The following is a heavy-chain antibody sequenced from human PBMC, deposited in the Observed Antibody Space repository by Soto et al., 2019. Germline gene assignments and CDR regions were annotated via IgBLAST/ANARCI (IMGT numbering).Heavy chain of an antibody. J-gene: IGHJ4*02. CDR2: IYYSGST. CDR3: ARDVVYYDSSGYYHYFDY. D-gene: IGHD3-22*01. CDR1: GGSISSYY. Sequence: ASETLSLTCAVSGGSISSYYWSWIRQPPGKGLEWIGYIYYSGSTNYNPSLKSRVTISVDTSKNQFSLKLSSVTAADTAVYYCARDVVYYDSSGYYHYFDYWGQGTLVTVSS. V-gene: IGHV4-59*01.